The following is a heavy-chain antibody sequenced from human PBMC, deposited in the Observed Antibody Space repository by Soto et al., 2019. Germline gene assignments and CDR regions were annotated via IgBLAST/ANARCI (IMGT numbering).Heavy chain of an antibody. Sequence: QLQLQESGSGLVMPSETLSLTCTVSGDSISGSPYFWGWIRQPPGKRLEWIGSIFYDGYTIYTPSLRSRVTISVDTSKNQFSLKLTSVAVADTATYFCARLQSAVPHYWGQGTLVTVSS. J-gene: IGHJ4*02. CDR3: ARLQSAVPHY. CDR1: GDSISGSPYF. D-gene: IGHD6-13*01. CDR2: IFYDGYT. V-gene: IGHV4-39*01.